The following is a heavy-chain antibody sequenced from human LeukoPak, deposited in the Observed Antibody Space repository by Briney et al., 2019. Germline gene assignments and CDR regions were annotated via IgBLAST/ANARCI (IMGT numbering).Heavy chain of an antibody. Sequence: YPGGSLRLSCAASGFTFRNYAMSWVRRAPGRGLEWLSAISSSGGSTYYADSVKGRFTISRDNSKNTLHLQMNSLRTEDTAVYHCARQLGYCSDGSCYFDYWGQGTLVTVSS. CDR3: ARQLGYCSDGSCYFDY. V-gene: IGHV3-23*01. CDR2: ISSSGGST. D-gene: IGHD2-15*01. J-gene: IGHJ4*02. CDR1: GFTFRNYA.